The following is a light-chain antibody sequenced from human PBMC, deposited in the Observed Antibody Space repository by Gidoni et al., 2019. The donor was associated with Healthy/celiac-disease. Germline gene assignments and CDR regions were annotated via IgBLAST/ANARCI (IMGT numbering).Light chain of an antibody. CDR3: SSYAGSNNFWV. CDR1: SSYVGVYNY. J-gene: IGLJ3*02. Sequence: QSALTQPPSASGSPGQSVTISCTGTSSYVGVYNYVSWYQQHPGKAPKLMIYERSKRPSGVPDRFSGSKSGNTASLTVSGLQAEDEADYYCSSYAGSNNFWVFGGGTKLTVL. CDR2: ERS. V-gene: IGLV2-8*01.